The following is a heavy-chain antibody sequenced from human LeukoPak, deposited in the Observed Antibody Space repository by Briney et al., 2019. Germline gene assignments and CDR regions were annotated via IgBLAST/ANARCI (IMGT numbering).Heavy chain of an antibody. CDR1: GYTLTELS. D-gene: IGHD3-3*01. Sequence: ASVKVSCKVSGYTLTELSMHWVRQAPGKGLEWMGGFDPEDGETIYAQKFQGRVTMTEDTSTDTAYMELSSLISEDTAVYYCATVPIFGGNARQYFDYWGQGTLVTVSS. J-gene: IGHJ4*02. V-gene: IGHV1-24*01. CDR2: FDPEDGET. CDR3: ATVPIFGGNARQYFDY.